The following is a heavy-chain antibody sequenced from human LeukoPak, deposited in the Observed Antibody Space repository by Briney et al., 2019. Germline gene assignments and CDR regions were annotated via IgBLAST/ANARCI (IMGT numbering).Heavy chain of an antibody. CDR3: ARDGLYYDILTGYYSPFEY. D-gene: IGHD3-9*01. V-gene: IGHV1-18*04. CDR1: GYTFTSYG. CDR2: ISAYNGNT. Sequence: ASVKVSCKASGYTFTSYGISWVRQAPGQGLEWMGWISAYNGNTNYAQKLQGRVTMTTDTSTSTAYMELRSLRSDDTAVYYCARDGLYYDILTGYYSPFEYWGQGTLVTVSS. J-gene: IGHJ4*02.